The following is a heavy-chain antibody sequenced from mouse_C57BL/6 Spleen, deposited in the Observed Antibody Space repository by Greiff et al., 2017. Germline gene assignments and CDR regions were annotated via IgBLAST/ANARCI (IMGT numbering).Heavy chain of an antibody. CDR3: ARGGYDYDEGWDFDV. CDR2: IAPNSGGT. CDR1: GYTFTSYW. Sequence: QVQLQQSGAELVKPGASVTLSSKASGYTFTSYWMHWVKQRPGRGLEWIGRIAPNSGGTKYNEKFKSKATLTVDKPSSTAYMQLSSLTSEDSAVYYCARGGYDYDEGWDFDVWGTGTTVTVSS. J-gene: IGHJ1*03. V-gene: IGHV1-62-3*01. D-gene: IGHD2-4*01.